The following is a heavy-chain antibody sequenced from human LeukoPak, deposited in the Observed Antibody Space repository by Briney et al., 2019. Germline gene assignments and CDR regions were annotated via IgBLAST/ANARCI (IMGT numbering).Heavy chain of an antibody. D-gene: IGHD6-6*01. CDR1: GFTFSDYY. Sequence: GGSLRLSCAAPGFTFSDYYMSWIRQAPGKGLEWVSYISSSGSTIYYADSVKGRFTISRDNAKNSLYLQMNSLRAEDTAVYYCAKDTSYTPIAARPDYWGQGTLVTVSS. CDR3: AKDTSYTPIAARPDY. V-gene: IGHV3-11*01. J-gene: IGHJ4*02. CDR2: ISSSGSTI.